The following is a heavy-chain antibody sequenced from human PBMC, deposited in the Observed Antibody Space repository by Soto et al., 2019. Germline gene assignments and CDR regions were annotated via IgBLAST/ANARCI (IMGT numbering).Heavy chain of an antibody. CDR3: ARDPGWQRFRPARDDAFDI. CDR1: GYTFTSYG. CDR2: ISAYNGNT. D-gene: IGHD5-12*01. Sequence: GASVKVSCKASGYTFTSYGISWVRQAPGQGLEWMGWISAYNGNTNYAQKLQGRVTMTTDTSTSTAYMELRSLRSDDTAVYYCARDPGWQRFRPARDDAFDIWGQGTMVTVSS. J-gene: IGHJ3*02. V-gene: IGHV1-18*01.